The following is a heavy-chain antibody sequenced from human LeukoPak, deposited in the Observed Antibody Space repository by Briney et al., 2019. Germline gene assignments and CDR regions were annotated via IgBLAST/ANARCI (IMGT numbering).Heavy chain of an antibody. CDR1: GFTYTKHA. D-gene: IGHD2-8*01. Sequence: SGGSLRLSCAASGFTYTKHAMHWVRQAPGKGLELVAVISYDGSNKKYADSVKGRFTISRDNSKNTLYLQMNSLRAEDTAVYYCAKDRCSNGVGCYYYYMDVWGKGTTVTISS. CDR3: AKDRCSNGVGCYYYYMDV. V-gene: IGHV3-30*04. CDR2: ISYDGSNK. J-gene: IGHJ6*03.